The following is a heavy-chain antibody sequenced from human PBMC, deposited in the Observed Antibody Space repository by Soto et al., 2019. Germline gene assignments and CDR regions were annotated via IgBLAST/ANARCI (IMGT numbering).Heavy chain of an antibody. CDR1: GGSISSGDYY. V-gene: IGHV4-30-4*01. CDR2: IYYSGST. J-gene: IGHJ3*02. CDR3: ARDRGGYSYGNDAFDI. D-gene: IGHD5-18*01. Sequence: SETLSLTCTVSGGSISSGDYYWSWIRQPPGKGLEWIGYIYYSGSTYYNPSLKSRVTISVDTSKNQFSLKLSSVTAADTAVYYCARDRGGYSYGNDAFDIWGQGTMVTVSS.